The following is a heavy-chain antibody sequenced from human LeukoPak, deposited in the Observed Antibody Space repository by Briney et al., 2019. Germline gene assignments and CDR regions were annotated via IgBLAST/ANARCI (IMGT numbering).Heavy chain of an antibody. CDR2: ISSDGSNK. CDR3: AKDLAGSGSYSFDY. V-gene: IGHV3-30-3*01. Sequence: GSLRLSCAASGFTFSNYAMHWVRQAPGKGLEWVAVISSDGSNKYYADSVKGRFTISRDNSKNTLYLQMNSLRAEDTAVYYCAKDLAGSGSYSFDYWGQGTLVTVSS. D-gene: IGHD1-26*01. J-gene: IGHJ4*02. CDR1: GFTFSNYA.